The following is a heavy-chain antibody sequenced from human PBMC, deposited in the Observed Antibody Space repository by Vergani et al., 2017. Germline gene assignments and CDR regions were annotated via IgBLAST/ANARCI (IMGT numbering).Heavy chain of an antibody. Sequence: EVQLLESGGDLVQPGGSLRLSCAASGFTFNHYAMNWVRQAPGKGLEWVSGISGSGGSTYYAGSVKGRFTISRDSSKNTVYLQMNSLSAGDTAVYYCAKANPRKSGYDYLYYYHAMDVWGQGTTVTVSS. CDR3: AKANPRKSGYDYLYYYHAMDV. D-gene: IGHD5-12*01. CDR2: ISGSGGST. V-gene: IGHV3-23*01. CDR1: GFTFNHYA. J-gene: IGHJ6*02.